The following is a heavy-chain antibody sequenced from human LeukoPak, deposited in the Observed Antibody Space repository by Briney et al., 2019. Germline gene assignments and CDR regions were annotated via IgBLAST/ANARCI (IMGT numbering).Heavy chain of an antibody. CDR1: GFSLSTSGMC. Sequence: SGPALVKPTQTLTLTCTFSGFSLSTSGMCVNWIRQPPGKALERLARIDWDDDKYYSTSLKTRLTISKDTSKNQVVLTMTNMDPVDTATYYCARSMIAVAGTYFDYWGQGTLVTVSS. CDR2: IDWDDDK. J-gene: IGHJ4*02. D-gene: IGHD6-19*01. CDR3: ARSMIAVAGTYFDY. V-gene: IGHV2-70*11.